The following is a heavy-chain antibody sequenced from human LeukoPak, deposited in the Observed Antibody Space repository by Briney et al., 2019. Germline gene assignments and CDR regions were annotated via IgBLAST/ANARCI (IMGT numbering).Heavy chain of an antibody. V-gene: IGHV1-3*01. Sequence: ASVKVSCKASGCTFTSYAMHWVRQAPGQRLEWMGWINAGNGNTKYSQKFQGRVTITRDTSASTAYMELSSLRSEDTAVYYCARDSRRWEDYFDYWGQGTLVTVSS. CDR3: ARDSRRWEDYFDY. CDR2: INAGNGNT. CDR1: GCTFTSYA. J-gene: IGHJ4*02. D-gene: IGHD1-26*01.